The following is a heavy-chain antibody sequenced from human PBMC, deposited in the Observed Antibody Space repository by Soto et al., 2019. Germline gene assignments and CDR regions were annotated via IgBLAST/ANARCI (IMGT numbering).Heavy chain of an antibody. CDR3: ARPRACSGGSCYQFDY. D-gene: IGHD2-15*01. Sequence: GGSLRLSCAASGFTFSSYAMSWVRQAPGKGLEWVSAISGSGGSTYYADSVKGRFTISRDNSKNTLYLQMNSLRAEDTAVYYCARPRACSGGSCYQFDYWGQGTLVTVSS. CDR1: GFTFSSYA. V-gene: IGHV3-23*01. CDR2: ISGSGGST. J-gene: IGHJ4*02.